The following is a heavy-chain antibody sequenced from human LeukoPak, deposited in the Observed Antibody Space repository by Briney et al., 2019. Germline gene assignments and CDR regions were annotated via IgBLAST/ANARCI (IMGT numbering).Heavy chain of an antibody. CDR3: ARTPGRTVDY. Sequence: AETLSLTCSASGGSITSHYWSWIRQPPGRGLEWIGYAYHSGSSNYKPDLKSRGTISVDASNNQFSLKLNSMIAADTAVYYCARTPGRTVDYWPQEPLDTVSS. V-gene: IGHV4-59*11. J-gene: IGHJ4*02. D-gene: IGHD1-14*01. CDR1: GGSITSHY. CDR2: AYHSGSS.